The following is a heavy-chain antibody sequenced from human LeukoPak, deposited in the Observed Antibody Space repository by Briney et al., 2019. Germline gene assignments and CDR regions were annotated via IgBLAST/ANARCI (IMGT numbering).Heavy chain of an antibody. V-gene: IGHV1-69*13. CDR3: ARAQGETSYFDY. Sequence: ASVKVSCKASGGTFSSYAISWVRQAPGQGLEWMGGIIPIFGTANYAQKFQGRVTITADESTSTAYKELSSLRSEDTAVYYCARAQGETSYFDYWGQGTLVTVSS. CDR1: GGTFSSYA. CDR2: IIPIFGTA. J-gene: IGHJ4*02.